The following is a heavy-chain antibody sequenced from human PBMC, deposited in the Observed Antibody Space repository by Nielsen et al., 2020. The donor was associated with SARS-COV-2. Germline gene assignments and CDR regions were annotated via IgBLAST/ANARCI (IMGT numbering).Heavy chain of an antibody. CDR3: ARLPVVFGVVIMVPNDAFDI. V-gene: IGHV4-39*01. J-gene: IGHJ3*02. CDR2: IYYSGST. D-gene: IGHD3-3*01. Sequence: CQAPGKGLEWIGSIYYSGSTYYNPSLKSRVTISVDTSKNQFSLKLSSVTAADTAVYYCARLPVVFGVVIMVPNDAFDIWGQGTMVTVSS.